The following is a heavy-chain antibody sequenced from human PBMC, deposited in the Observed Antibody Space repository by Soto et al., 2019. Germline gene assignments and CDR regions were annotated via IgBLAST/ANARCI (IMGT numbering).Heavy chain of an antibody. D-gene: IGHD2-2*02. CDR2: LHRGGDT. J-gene: IGHJ4*02. Sequence: EVQLMESGGGLVQPGGSLKLSCAASGFSVSANYMSWVRQAPGKGLEWVSILHRGGDTYYADSVKGRFTLSRDNPKNPLYLQMNSLRADDTAVYYCASNSYRLTRLVFYYFALWGRGTLATVSS. CDR3: ASNSYRLTRLVFYYFAL. CDR1: GFSVSANY. V-gene: IGHV3-66*01.